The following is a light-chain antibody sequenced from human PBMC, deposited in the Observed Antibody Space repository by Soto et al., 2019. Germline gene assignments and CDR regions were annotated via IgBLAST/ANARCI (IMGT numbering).Light chain of an antibody. V-gene: IGKV3-11*01. J-gene: IGKJ4*01. CDR1: QSVGTY. CDR3: QQRSSWPPA. CDR2: DAS. Sequence: EIVVTQSPATLSLSPGDRATLSCRASQSVGTYLAWYQQKPGQAPRLLIYDASNRATDIPVRFSGSGSGTDFTLTISSLEPEDFAVYYCQQRSSWPPAFGGGTKVEIK.